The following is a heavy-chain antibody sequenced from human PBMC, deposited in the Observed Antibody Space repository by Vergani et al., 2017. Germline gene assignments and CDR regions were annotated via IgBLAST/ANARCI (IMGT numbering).Heavy chain of an antibody. Sequence: QVQLQQWGAGLLKPSETLSLTCAVYGGSFSGYYWSWIRQPPGKGLEWIGEINHSGSTNYNPPLKSRVTISVDTSKNQFSLKLSSVTAADTAVYYCARDYSNTLIDYWGQGTLVTVSS. CDR2: INHSGST. J-gene: IGHJ4*02. CDR1: GGSFSGYY. D-gene: IGHD4-11*01. V-gene: IGHV4-34*01. CDR3: ARDYSNTLIDY.